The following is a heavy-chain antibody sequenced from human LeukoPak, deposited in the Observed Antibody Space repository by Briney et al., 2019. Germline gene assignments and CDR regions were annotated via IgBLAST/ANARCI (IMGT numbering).Heavy chain of an antibody. Sequence: WGSLVISLKGSGCSFTSCWSVLGLRMPGKGLEWMGIIFPGDSDTRYSPSFQGQVIISADKSLSTAYLQWSSLKASDTAMYYSARRYSSGWFFDYWGQGTLVTVSS. V-gene: IGHV5-51*01. CDR3: ARRYSSGWFFDY. J-gene: IGHJ4*02. D-gene: IGHD6-19*01. CDR2: IFPGDSDT. CDR1: GCSFTSCW.